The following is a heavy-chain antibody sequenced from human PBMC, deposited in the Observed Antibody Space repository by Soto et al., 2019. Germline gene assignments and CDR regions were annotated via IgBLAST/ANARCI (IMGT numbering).Heavy chain of an antibody. CDR1: GDTFSSYA. Sequence: QVQLVQSGAEVKKPGSSVKVSCKASGDTFSSYAISWVRQVPGQGLEWMGGIIPIFGTANYAQKFQGRVTITADESTSTAYMELSSLRSEDTAVYYCASLGYCSSTSCPEDYYYGMDVWGQGTTVTVSS. CDR3: ASLGYCSSTSCPEDYYYGMDV. J-gene: IGHJ6*02. V-gene: IGHV1-69*01. D-gene: IGHD2-2*01. CDR2: IIPIFGTA.